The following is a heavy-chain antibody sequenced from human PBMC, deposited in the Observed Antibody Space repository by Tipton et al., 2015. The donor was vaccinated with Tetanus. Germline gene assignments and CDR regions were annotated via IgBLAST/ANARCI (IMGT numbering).Heavy chain of an antibody. CDR3: AREADCSGGSCFSGDFDT. CDR1: GFIFSSYG. CDR2: SWYDGTDQ. Sequence: CAASGFIFSSYGIHWVRQAPGKGLEWVAVSWYDGTDQYYADSVKGRFTLSRDNSKNTLYLQMNSLRAEDTALYYCAREADCSGGSCFSGDFDTWGQGTQVTVSS. D-gene: IGHD2-15*01. J-gene: IGHJ4*02. V-gene: IGHV3-33*01.